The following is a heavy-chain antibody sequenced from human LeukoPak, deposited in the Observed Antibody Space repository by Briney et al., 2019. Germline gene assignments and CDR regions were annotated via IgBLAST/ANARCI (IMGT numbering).Heavy chain of an antibody. D-gene: IGHD5-12*01. CDR3: AREENSGYDFFNWFDP. CDR1: GGSISSGGYY. J-gene: IGHJ5*02. V-gene: IGHV4-31*03. Sequence: PSETLSLTCTVSGGSISSGGYYWSWIRQHPGKGLEWIGYIYYSGSTYYNPSLKSRVTISVDTSKNQFSLKLSSVTAADTAVYYCAREENSGYDFFNWFDPWGQGTLVTVSS. CDR2: IYYSGST.